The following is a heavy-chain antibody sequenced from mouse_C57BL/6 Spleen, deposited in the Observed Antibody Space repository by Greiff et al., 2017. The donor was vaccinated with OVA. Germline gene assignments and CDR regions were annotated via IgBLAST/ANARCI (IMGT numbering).Heavy chain of an antibody. Sequence: QVQLQQPGAELVMPGASVKLSCKASGYTFTSYWMHWVKQRPGQGLEWIGEIDPSDSYTNYNQKFKGKSTLTVDKSSSTAYMQLSSLTSEDSAVYYCARGPLRLPYIDYWGQGTTLTVSS. CDR3: ARGPLRLPYIDY. V-gene: IGHV1-69*01. CDR2: IDPSDSYT. CDR1: GYTFTSYW. D-gene: IGHD3-2*02. J-gene: IGHJ2*01.